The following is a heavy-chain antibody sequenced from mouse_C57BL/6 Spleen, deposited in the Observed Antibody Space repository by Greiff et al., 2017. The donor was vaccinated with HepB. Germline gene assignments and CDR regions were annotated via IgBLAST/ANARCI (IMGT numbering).Heavy chain of an antibody. CDR2: INPNNGGT. D-gene: IGHD1-1*01. CDR1: GYTFTDYY. J-gene: IGHJ1*03. Sequence: VQLQQSGPELVKPGASVKISCKASGYTFTDYYMNWVKQSHGKSLEWIGDINPNNGGTSYNQKFKGKATLTVDKSSSTAYMELRSLTSEDSAVYYCARTPPYYYGSSYEYFDVWGTGTTVTVSS. V-gene: IGHV1-26*01. CDR3: ARTPPYYYGSSYEYFDV.